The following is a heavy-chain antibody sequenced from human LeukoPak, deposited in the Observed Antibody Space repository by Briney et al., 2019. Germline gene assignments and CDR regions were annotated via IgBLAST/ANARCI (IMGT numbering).Heavy chain of an antibody. J-gene: IGHJ6*03. CDR1: GFTFSSYW. CDR2: IKQDGSEK. CDR3: ARDRVWGTIYYYYYMDV. D-gene: IGHD3-3*01. V-gene: IGHV3-7*01. Sequence: LPGGSLRLSCAASGFTFSSYWMSWVRQAPGKGLEWVANIKQDGSEKYYVDSVKGRFTISRDNAKNSLYLQMNSLRAEDTAVYYCARDRVWGTIYYYYYMDVWGKGTTVTVSS.